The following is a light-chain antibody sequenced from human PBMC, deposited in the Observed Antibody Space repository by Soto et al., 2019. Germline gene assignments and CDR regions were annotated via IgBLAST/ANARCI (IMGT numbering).Light chain of an antibody. J-gene: IGKJ4*01. CDR3: QQSYSTPLT. Sequence: IPMTQSPSSLSASVGDRVTITCRASQSISSYLNWYHQKPGKAPKLLIYAASSLKSGVTSRFSGSGSGTDFTLTISSLQPEDFATYYYQQSYSTPLTFGGGTKVEIK. V-gene: IGKV1-39*01. CDR2: AAS. CDR1: QSISSY.